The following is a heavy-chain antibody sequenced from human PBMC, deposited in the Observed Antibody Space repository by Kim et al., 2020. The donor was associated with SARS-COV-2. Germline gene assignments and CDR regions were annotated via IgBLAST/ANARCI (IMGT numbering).Heavy chain of an antibody. Sequence: GGSLRLSCAASGFTFSSYAMHWVRQAPGKGLEWVAVISYDGSNKYYVDSVKGRFTISRDNSKNTLYLQMNSLRAEDTAVYYCARDQGIYYYGSGSSAFDIWGQGTMVTVSS. CDR2: ISYDGSNK. J-gene: IGHJ3*02. CDR3: ARDQGIYYYGSGSSAFDI. D-gene: IGHD3-10*01. CDR1: GFTFSSYA. V-gene: IGHV3-30*04.